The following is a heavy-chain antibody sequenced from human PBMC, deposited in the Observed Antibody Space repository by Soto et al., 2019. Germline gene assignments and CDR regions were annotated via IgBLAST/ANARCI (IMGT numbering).Heavy chain of an antibody. V-gene: IGHV4-39*01. CDR3: ARQEIGSSWYRRPYYYYGMDV. Sequence: SETLSLTCTVSGGSISSSSYYWGWIRQPPGKGLEWIGSIYYSGSTYYNPSLKSRVTISVDTSKNQSSLKLSSVTAADTAVYYCARQEIGSSWYRRPYYYYGMDVWGQGTTVTVSS. CDR1: GGSISSSSYY. D-gene: IGHD6-13*01. CDR2: IYYSGST. J-gene: IGHJ6*02.